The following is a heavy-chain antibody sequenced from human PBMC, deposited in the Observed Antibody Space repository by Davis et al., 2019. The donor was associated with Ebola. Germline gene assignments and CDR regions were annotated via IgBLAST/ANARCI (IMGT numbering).Heavy chain of an antibody. CDR1: GITFSSYN. Sequence: PGGSLRLSCAASGITFSSYNMNWVRQAPGKGLEWISYISSSGSTIYYADSVKGRFTISRDNVNNLLLLQMNSLRAEDTAVFYCVRGGSATAYWGQGTPVTVSS. CDR3: VRGGSATAY. V-gene: IGHV3-48*01. D-gene: IGHD2-15*01. J-gene: IGHJ1*01. CDR2: ISSSGSTI.